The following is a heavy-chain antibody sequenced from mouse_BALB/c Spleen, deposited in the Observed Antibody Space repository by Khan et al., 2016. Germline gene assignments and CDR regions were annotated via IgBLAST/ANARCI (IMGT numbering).Heavy chain of an antibody. D-gene: IGHD3-1*01. J-gene: IGHJ3*01. CDR1: GFSLGPSGMG. V-gene: IGHV8-12*01. CDR2: LYCVDDT. Sequence: QVTLNESGPGLLQPSQTLSLSCSFSGFSLGPSGMGLSCIRQPSGMGLVCLAPLYCVDDTRDNPSRKSRLTISKYTSSNQVCLKISRVDTADTVTYDCGGRALRRARMAYWGQGTLVTVSA. CDR3: GGRALRRARMAY.